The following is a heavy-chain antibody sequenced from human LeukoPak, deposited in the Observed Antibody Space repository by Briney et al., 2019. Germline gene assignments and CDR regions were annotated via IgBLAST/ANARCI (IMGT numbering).Heavy chain of an antibody. Sequence: GGSLRLSCAASGFTFSSYSMNWVRQAPGKGLEWVSYISSSSSYVYYADSVKGRFTISRDNAKKSLYLQMNSLRAEDTAVYYCARWTSSWYYFDYWGQGTLVTVSS. CDR2: ISSSSSYV. CDR1: GFTFSSYS. D-gene: IGHD6-13*01. J-gene: IGHJ4*02. V-gene: IGHV3-21*01. CDR3: ARWTSSWYYFDY.